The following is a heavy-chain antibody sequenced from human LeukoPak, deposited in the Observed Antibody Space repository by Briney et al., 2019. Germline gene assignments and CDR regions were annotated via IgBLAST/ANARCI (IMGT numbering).Heavy chain of an antibody. V-gene: IGHV3-30*02. Sequence: GGSLRLSCAASGFTFSSYGMHWVRQAPGKGLXXXXXXXYDGSNKYYADSVKGRFTVSRDNSKNTLYLQMNSLRAEDTAVYYCAKSLLWFGELSGHDYWGQGTLVTVSS. J-gene: IGHJ4*02. CDR3: AKSLLWFGELSGHDY. D-gene: IGHD3-10*01. CDR1: GFTFSSYG. CDR2: XXYDGSNK.